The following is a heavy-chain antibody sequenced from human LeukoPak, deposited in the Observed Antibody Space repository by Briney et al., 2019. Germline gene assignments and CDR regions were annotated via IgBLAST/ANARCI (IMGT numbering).Heavy chain of an antibody. CDR3: ARSYGDYADWYFDL. J-gene: IGHJ2*01. Sequence: QAGGSLRLSCAASGFTFSSYGMHWVRQAPGKGLEWVSYISSSSSTIYYADSVKGRFTISRDNAKNSLYLQMNSLRAEDTAVYYCARSYGDYADWYFDLWGRGTLVTVSP. D-gene: IGHD4-17*01. V-gene: IGHV3-48*01. CDR1: GFTFSSYG. CDR2: ISSSSSTI.